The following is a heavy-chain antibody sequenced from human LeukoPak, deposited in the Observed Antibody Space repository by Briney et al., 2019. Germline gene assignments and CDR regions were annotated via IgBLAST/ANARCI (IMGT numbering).Heavy chain of an antibody. CDR3: ARGNIVLMVYAIRSSYFDY. V-gene: IGHV4-34*01. CDR1: GGSFSGYY. D-gene: IGHD2-8*01. J-gene: IGHJ4*02. Sequence: PSETLSLTCAVYGGSFSGYYWSWIRQPPGKGLEWIGEINHSGSTNYNPSLKSRVTISVDTSKNQFSLKLSSVTAADTAVYYCARGNIVLMVYAIRSSYFDYWGQGTLVTVSS. CDR2: INHSGST.